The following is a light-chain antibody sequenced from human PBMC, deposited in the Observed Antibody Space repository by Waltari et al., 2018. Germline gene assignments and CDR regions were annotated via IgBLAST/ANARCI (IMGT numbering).Light chain of an antibody. J-gene: IGLJ3*02. Sequence: QSVLTQPPSVSGAPGQRVTISCTGSSSNIGAGYDVPWYQQLPGTAPKLLIYANNKRPSGVPDRFSGSKSGTSASLAIAGLQAEDEADYYCQSYDSLSGSGVFGGGTKLTVL. V-gene: IGLV1-40*01. CDR2: ANN. CDR1: SSNIGAGYD. CDR3: QSYDSLSGSGV.